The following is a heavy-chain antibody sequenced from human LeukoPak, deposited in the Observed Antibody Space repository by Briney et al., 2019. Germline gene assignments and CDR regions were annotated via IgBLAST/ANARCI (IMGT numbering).Heavy chain of an antibody. CDR1: GYTFTSYD. V-gene: IGHV1-8*01. D-gene: IGHD5-18*01. Sequence: ASVKVPCKASGYTFTSYDINWVRQATGQGLEWMGWMNPNSGNTGYAQKFQGRVTMTRNTSISTAYMELSSLRSEDTAVYCCARIPGGYSYGYVLEDYWGQGTLVTVSS. CDR2: MNPNSGNT. CDR3: ARIPGGYSYGYVLEDY. J-gene: IGHJ4*02.